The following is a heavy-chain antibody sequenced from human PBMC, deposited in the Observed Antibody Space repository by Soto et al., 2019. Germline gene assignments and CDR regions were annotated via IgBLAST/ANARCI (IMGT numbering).Heavy chain of an antibody. CDR3: ARARGATGTTHYYYGMDV. CDR1: GGTFSSYA. V-gene: IGHV1-69*13. D-gene: IGHD1-7*01. Sequence: SVKVSCKASGGTFSSYAISWVRQAPGQGLEWMGGIIPIFGTANYAQKFQGRVTITADESTSTAYMELSSLRSEDTAVYYCARARGATGTTHYYYGMDVWGQGTTVTVSS. J-gene: IGHJ6*02. CDR2: IIPIFGTA.